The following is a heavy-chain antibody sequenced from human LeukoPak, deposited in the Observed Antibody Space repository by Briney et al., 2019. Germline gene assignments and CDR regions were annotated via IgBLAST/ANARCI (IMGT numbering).Heavy chain of an antibody. J-gene: IGHJ3*02. V-gene: IGHV4-59*01. Sequence: SSETLSLTCTVSSGSITNYYWSWIRQPPGKGLEWIGFIYYSGNTNYNPSLKSRVTISVDTSKNQFSLKLSSMTAADTAVYYCARNRDNYYDPSPNAFDIWGQGTMVTVSS. CDR1: SGSITNYY. CDR3: ARNRDNYYDPSPNAFDI. D-gene: IGHD3-22*01. CDR2: IYYSGNT.